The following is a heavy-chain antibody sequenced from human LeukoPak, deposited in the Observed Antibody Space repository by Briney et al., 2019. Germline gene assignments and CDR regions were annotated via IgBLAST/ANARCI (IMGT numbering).Heavy chain of an antibody. CDR1: GGSISSYY. Sequence: SETLSLTCTVSGGSISSYYWSWIRQPPGKGLEWIGYIYYSGTTYYNPSLKSRVTISVDTSKNQFSLKLSSVTAADTAVYYCARGGGSYVYYYYYYMDVWGKGTTVTVSS. V-gene: IGHV4-59*01. CDR2: IYYSGTT. J-gene: IGHJ6*03. CDR3: ARGGGSYVYYYYYYMDV. D-gene: IGHD1-26*01.